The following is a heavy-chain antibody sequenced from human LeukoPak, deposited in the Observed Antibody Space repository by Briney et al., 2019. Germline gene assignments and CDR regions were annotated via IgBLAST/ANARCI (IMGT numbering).Heavy chain of an antibody. Sequence: GGSLRLSCAASGFTFSSYSMNWVRQAPGKGLEWVSSISSSSSYIYYADSVKGRFTISRDNAKNSLYLQMNSLRAEDTAVYYCAREYCSGGSCYGSAFDIWGQGTMVTVSS. CDR1: GFTFSSYS. D-gene: IGHD2-15*01. CDR2: ISSSSSYI. J-gene: IGHJ3*02. V-gene: IGHV3-21*04. CDR3: AREYCSGGSCYGSAFDI.